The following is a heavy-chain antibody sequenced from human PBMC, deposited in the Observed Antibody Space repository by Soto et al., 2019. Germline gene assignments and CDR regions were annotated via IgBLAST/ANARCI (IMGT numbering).Heavy chain of an antibody. CDR3: AKNQGVELVPLATVDWFDP. Sequence: GGSLRLSCAASGFIFENFGMSWVRQAPGKGLEWISSISGSGFKKYYADSVKGRFTISRDNSKSTVYLELNNLSAEDTAVYHCAKNQGVELVPLATVDWFDPWGQGSVVTVSS. CDR1: GFIFENFG. J-gene: IGHJ5*02. V-gene: IGHV3-23*01. D-gene: IGHD1-26*01. CDR2: ISGSGFKK.